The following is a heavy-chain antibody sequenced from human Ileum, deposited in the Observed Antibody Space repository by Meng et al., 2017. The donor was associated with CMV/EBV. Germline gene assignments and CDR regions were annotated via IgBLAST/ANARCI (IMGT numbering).Heavy chain of an antibody. CDR1: GYTFTGYY. D-gene: IGHD5-18*01. J-gene: IGHJ4*02. V-gene: IGHV1-2*02. Sequence: ASVKVFCKASGYTFTGYYMHWVRQAPGQGLEWMGWINPNSGGTNYAQKFQGRVTMTRDTSISTAYMELSRLRSDDTAVYYCARDKSVDTAMVTLNYWGQGTLVTVSS. CDR2: INPNSGGT. CDR3: ARDKSVDTAMVTLNY.